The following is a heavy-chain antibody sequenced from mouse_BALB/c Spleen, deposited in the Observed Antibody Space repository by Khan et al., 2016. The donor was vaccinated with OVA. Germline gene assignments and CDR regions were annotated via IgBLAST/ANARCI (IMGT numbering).Heavy chain of an antibody. Sequence: QIQLVQSGPELKKPGETVKISCKASGYTFTNYGMNWVKQAPGKGLKWMGWINTYTEEPTYADDFKGRFAFSLETSASTAYLQINNLKNEDTAKYFCAGGAYWYFDVWGAGTTVTVAS. V-gene: IGHV9-3-1*01. CDR2: INTYTEEP. CDR1: GYTFTNYG. J-gene: IGHJ1*01. CDR3: AGGAYWYFDV.